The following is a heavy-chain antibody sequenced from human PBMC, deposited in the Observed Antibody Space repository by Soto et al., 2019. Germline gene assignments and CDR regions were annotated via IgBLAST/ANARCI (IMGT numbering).Heavy chain of an antibody. CDR1: GYNFIDYY. CDR2: ISPKSGGT. V-gene: IGHV1-2*02. Sequence: QVQLVQSGAEVKKXXASVKVSCEASGYNFIDYYIHWVRQAPGQGFEWVGRISPKSGGTNSAQKFEGRVTMTWDTSLNTAYMELSSLKSDDTAVYYCARPPGYISDWYYFDLWGQGTRVTVSS. CDR3: ARPPGYISDWYYFDL. D-gene: IGHD3-9*01. J-gene: IGHJ4*02.